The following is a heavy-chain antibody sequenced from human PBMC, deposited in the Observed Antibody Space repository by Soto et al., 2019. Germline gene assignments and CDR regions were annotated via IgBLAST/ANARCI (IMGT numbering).Heavy chain of an antibody. CDR2: IDPTDSYT. D-gene: IGHD2-15*01. V-gene: IGHV5-10-1*01. CDR1: GYSFTSYW. J-gene: IGHJ6*02. CDR3: ARRPRAKAEEDARYYFYGMDV. Sequence: GESLKISCKGSGYSFTSYWISWVRQMPGKSLEWMGRIDPTDSYTNYSPSFQGHVSISADKSTSTAYLQWSSLKASDTAIYYCARRPRAKAEEDARYYFYGMDVWGQGTTVTVSS.